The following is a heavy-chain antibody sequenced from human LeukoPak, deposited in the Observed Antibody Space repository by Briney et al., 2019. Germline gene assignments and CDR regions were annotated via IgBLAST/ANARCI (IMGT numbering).Heavy chain of an antibody. CDR2: IYYSGST. V-gene: IGHV4-59*01. CDR1: GISISNYY. CDR3: ARDYFGSGFFDY. Sequence: SETLSLTCTVSGISISNYYWSWIRQPPGKGLEWIGYIYYSGSTNYNPSLQSRATISVDPSKSQFSLRLSSVTAADTAVYYCARDYFGSGFFDYWGQGILVTVSS. D-gene: IGHD3-10*01. J-gene: IGHJ4*02.